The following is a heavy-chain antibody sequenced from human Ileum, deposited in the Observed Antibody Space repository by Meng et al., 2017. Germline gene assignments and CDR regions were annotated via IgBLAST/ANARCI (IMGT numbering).Heavy chain of an antibody. CDR2: SSSYGGST. CDR3: AKLPHRCSDSFLDS. D-gene: IGHD3-10*02. V-gene: IGHV3-23*01. J-gene: IGHJ4*02. CDR1: GFMFSDYA. Sequence: GESLKISCVTSGFMFSDYAMSWVRQAPGPGLDYVSTSSSYGGSTYYADSVKRRFTIDIDNSKKTLSLQMNSLTAEDTAIYYCAKLPHRCSDSFLDSWGQGTLVTVSS.